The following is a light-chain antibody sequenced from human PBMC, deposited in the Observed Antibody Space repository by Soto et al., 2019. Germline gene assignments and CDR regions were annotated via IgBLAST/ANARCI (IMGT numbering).Light chain of an antibody. Sequence: EIVLTQSPGTLSLSPGERATLSCRASESVSSSYLAWYQQKPGQAPRLLIYGASSRATGIPDRFSGSGSGTDFPLTISRQEPEDFAVYYCQQYGSSLFTFGPGTKVDIK. CDR2: GAS. J-gene: IGKJ3*01. V-gene: IGKV3-20*01. CDR3: QQYGSSLFT. CDR1: ESVSSSY.